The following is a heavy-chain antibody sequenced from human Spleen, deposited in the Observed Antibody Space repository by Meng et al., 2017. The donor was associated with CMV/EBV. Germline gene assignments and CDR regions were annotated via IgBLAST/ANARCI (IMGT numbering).Heavy chain of an antibody. Sequence: CTFSGFSLDSSGVSVVWIRQPPGKALEWLALLYWNDDKRYSPSLNNRLTIARGTSKNQVVLTMTNMDPADTATYYCAYRPPLPGFDPWGQGTLVTVSS. D-gene: IGHD3-10*01. V-gene: IGHV2-5*01. CDR2: LYWNDDK. J-gene: IGHJ5*02. CDR3: AYRPPLPGFDP. CDR1: GFSLDSSGVS.